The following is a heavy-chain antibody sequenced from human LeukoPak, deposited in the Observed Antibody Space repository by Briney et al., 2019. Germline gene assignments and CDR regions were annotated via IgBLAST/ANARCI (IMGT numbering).Heavy chain of an antibody. Sequence: PGGSLRLSCAASGFTFSDYYMSWIRQAPGKGLEWVSYISSSSSYTNCADSVKGRFTISRDNAKNSLYLQMNSLRAEDTAVYYCASSPDYVSNYFDYWGQGTLVTVSS. J-gene: IGHJ4*02. CDR2: ISSSSSYT. D-gene: IGHD3-16*01. CDR3: ASSPDYVSNYFDY. V-gene: IGHV3-11*06. CDR1: GFTFSDYY.